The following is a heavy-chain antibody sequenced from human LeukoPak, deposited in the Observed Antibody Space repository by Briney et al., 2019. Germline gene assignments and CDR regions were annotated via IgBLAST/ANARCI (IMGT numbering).Heavy chain of an antibody. CDR2: ISYDGSNK. Sequence: PGGSLRLSCAASGFTFSSYGMHWVRQAPGKGLEWVAVISYDGSNKYYADSVKGRFTISRDNSKNTLYLQMNSLRAEDTAVYYCAKEWNSDWVGSDYWGQGTLVTVSS. J-gene: IGHJ4*02. CDR3: AKEWNSDWVGSDY. D-gene: IGHD6-19*01. V-gene: IGHV3-30*18. CDR1: GFTFSSYG.